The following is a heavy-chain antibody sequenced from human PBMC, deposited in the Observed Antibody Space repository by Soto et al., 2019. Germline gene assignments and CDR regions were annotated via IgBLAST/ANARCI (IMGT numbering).Heavy chain of an antibody. J-gene: IGHJ3*02. CDR3: ESRRPRDSFEI. D-gene: IGHD6-6*01. CDR1: GGSIASSSWY. CDR2: IYYSGST. V-gene: IGHV4-39*01. Sequence: SETLSLTCSVFGGSIASSSWYWGWIRQPPGRGLEWIGTIYYSGSTYYNPSLKSRVTISVETSENQFSLKVRSMTATDTAVYFCESRRPRDSFEIWGQGTRVTVSS.